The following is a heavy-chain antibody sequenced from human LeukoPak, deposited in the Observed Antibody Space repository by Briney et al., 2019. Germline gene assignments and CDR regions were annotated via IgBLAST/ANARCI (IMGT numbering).Heavy chain of an antibody. CDR3: FKQRAAYDILTGYPDY. D-gene: IGHD3-9*01. CDR1: GFTFSDYY. Sequence: GGSLRLYCAASGFTFSDYYMSWIRQAPGKGLEWVSYISSSGSTIYYADSVKGRFTISRDNAKNSLYLQMNSLRAEDTAVYYFFKQRAAYDILTGYPDYWGQGTLVTVSS. V-gene: IGHV3-11*01. CDR2: ISSSGSTI. J-gene: IGHJ4*02.